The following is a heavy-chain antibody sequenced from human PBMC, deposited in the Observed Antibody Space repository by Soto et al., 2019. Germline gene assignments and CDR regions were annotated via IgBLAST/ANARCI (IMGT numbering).Heavy chain of an antibody. CDR3: AREGSNGDYSY. V-gene: IGHV3-48*01. D-gene: IGHD4-17*01. CDR1: GFTFSSYS. J-gene: IGHJ4*02. CDR2: ISSSSSTI. Sequence: GGSLRLSCAASGFTFSSYSMNWVRQAPGKGLEWVSYISSSSSTIYYADSVKGRFTISRDNAKNSLYLQMNSLRAEDTAVYYCAREGSNGDYSYWGQGTLVTVSS.